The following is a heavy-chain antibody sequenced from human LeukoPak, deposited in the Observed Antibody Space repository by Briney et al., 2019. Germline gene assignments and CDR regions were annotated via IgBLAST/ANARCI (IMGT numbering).Heavy chain of an antibody. CDR1: GFTFSSYG. V-gene: IGHV3-33*01. D-gene: IGHD2-21*01. Sequence: GGSLRLSCAAAGFTFSSYGMHWVRQAPGKGLEWVAVVWYDGRIKYYAESVKGRFTICRDNSKNTLYLQMNSLRAEDTAVYYCARGYCGGECYVDYWGQGTLVTVSS. CDR2: VWYDGRIK. CDR3: ARGYCGGECYVDY. J-gene: IGHJ4*02.